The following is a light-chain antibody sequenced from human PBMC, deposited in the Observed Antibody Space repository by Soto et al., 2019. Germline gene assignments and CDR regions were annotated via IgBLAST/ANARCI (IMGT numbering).Light chain of an antibody. CDR2: EVS. V-gene: IGLV2-14*01. CDR3: ASYTSSSIRV. Sequence: QSALTQPASVSGSPGQSITISCTGTNVDVGGYNYVSWYQHHPGKAPKLLIFEVSNRPSGVSNRFSGSKSGNTASLTISGLQSEDEADYYCASYTSSSIRVFGGGTK. J-gene: IGLJ3*02. CDR1: NVDVGGYNY.